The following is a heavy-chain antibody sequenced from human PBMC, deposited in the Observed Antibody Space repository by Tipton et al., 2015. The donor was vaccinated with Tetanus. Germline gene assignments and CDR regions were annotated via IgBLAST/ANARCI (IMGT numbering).Heavy chain of an antibody. Sequence: SLRLSCAASGFTFSSYAMTWVRQAPGKGLEWVSALGYGGGSTYYADSVKGRFTISRDNSKNTLYLQMNSLRAEDTAVYYCAKDSGTYYGGVEYFDYWGQGTLVTVSS. CDR3: AKDSGTYYGGVEYFDY. CDR1: GFTFSSYA. V-gene: IGHV3-23*01. D-gene: IGHD1-26*01. J-gene: IGHJ4*02. CDR2: LGYGGGST.